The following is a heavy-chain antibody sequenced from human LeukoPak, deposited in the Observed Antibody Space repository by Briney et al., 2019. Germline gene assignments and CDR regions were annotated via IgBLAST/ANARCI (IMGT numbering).Heavy chain of an antibody. V-gene: IGHV4-61*02. CDR2: VYTTGST. J-gene: IGHJ3*02. Sequence: SETLSLTCTVSGGSISSGSYSWNWIRQPAGKGXXWIGRVYTTGSTNYNASLKSRVTISLDTSKNQFSLKLTSVTAADTAVYYCARDTWDSSAFDIWGQGTMVTVSS. CDR1: GGSISSGSYS. D-gene: IGHD1-26*01. CDR3: ARDTWDSSAFDI.